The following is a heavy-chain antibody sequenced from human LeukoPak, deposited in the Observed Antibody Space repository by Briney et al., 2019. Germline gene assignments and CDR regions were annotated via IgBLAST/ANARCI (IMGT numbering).Heavy chain of an antibody. J-gene: IGHJ4*02. CDR3: ATLTTVVTPSYFDY. CDR1: GGSINSYS. D-gene: IGHD4-23*01. Sequence: SETLSLTCTVSGGSINSYSWSWVRQPPGKGLEWIGYIYYTGSTNYNPSLKSRVTISVDTSRNQFSLELSSVTAADTAVYYCATLTTVVTPSYFDYWGQGTLVTVSS. CDR2: IYYTGST. V-gene: IGHV4-59*08.